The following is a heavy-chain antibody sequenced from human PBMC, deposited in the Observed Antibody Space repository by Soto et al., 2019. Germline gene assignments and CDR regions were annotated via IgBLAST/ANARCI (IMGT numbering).Heavy chain of an antibody. V-gene: IGHV5-51*01. CDR3: ARLSERGSGYGMDV. D-gene: IGHD2-15*01. Sequence: RGESLKISCRGSGYTFTDYWIVWVRQMPGKGLEWMGVIYPGDSKNKYSPSFQGQVTLSADKSITTAYLQWSSLKASDTAMYYCARLSERGSGYGMDVWGQGTTVTVSS. J-gene: IGHJ6*02. CDR2: IYPGDSKN. CDR1: GYTFTDYW.